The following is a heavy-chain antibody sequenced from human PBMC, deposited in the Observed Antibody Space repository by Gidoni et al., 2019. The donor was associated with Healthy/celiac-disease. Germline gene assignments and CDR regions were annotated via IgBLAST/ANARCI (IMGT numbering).Heavy chain of an antibody. Sequence: EVQLVESGGGLGKPGGSLRRSGAASGVTFRSYSMNGVRQAPGKGLELFSSISSSSSYIYYAYSVKGRFTISRDNAKNSLYLQMNSLRAEDTAVYYCASDADYYDSSGSYSVNAFDIWGQGTMVTVSS. CDR2: ISSSSSYI. V-gene: IGHV3-21*01. CDR1: GVTFRSYS. D-gene: IGHD3-22*01. CDR3: ASDADYYDSSGSYSVNAFDI. J-gene: IGHJ3*02.